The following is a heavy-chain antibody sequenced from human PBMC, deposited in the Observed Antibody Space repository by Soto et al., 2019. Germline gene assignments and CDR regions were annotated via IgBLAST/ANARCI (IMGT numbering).Heavy chain of an antibody. D-gene: IGHD6-13*01. CDR1: GFTFSSYG. V-gene: IGHV3-33*01. CDR3: ARDDYSSSWYFKVGDGMDV. CDR2: IWYDGSNK. Sequence: QVQLVESGGGVVQPGRSLRLSCAASGFTFSSYGMHWVRQAPGKGLEWVAVIWYDGSNKYYADSVKGRFTISRDNSKNTLYLQMNSLRAEDTAVYYCARDDYSSSWYFKVGDGMDVWGQGTTVTVSS. J-gene: IGHJ6*02.